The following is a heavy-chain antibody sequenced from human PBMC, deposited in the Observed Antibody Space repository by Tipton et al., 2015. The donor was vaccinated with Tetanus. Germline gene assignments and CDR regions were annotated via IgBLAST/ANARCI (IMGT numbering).Heavy chain of an antibody. CDR2: MFYTGIT. D-gene: IGHD5-12*01. CDR3: AGHRGPSGTDI. Sequence: TVSGGSVNSDIYYWGWIRQPPGKGLEWIGTMFYTGITHYSPSLQSRIIIASDTSKNQFSLEVTSVTAADTAIYYCAGHRGPSGTDIWGQGTLVSVSS. V-gene: IGHV4-39*01. CDR1: GGSVNSDIYY. J-gene: IGHJ4*02.